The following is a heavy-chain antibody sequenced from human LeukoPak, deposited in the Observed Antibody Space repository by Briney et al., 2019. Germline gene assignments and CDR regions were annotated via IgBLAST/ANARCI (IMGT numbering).Heavy chain of an antibody. V-gene: IGHV3-30*02. CDR2: IRYDGSNK. CDR1: GFTFSSYG. Sequence: GGSLRLSCAASGFTFSSYGMHWVRQALGKGLEWVAFIRYDGSNKYYADSVKGRFTISRDNSKNTLYLQMNSLRAEDTAVYYCAKDRSAGDILTGDDYWGQGTLVTVSS. J-gene: IGHJ4*02. D-gene: IGHD3-9*01. CDR3: AKDRSAGDILTGDDY.